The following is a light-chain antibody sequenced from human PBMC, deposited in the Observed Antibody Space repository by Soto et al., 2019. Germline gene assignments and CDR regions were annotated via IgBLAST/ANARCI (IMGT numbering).Light chain of an antibody. J-gene: IGKJ1*01. CDR1: QSLVYSDGNTY. CDR2: QVS. V-gene: IGKV2-24*01. CDR3: VQFSHCPRT. Sequence: DIVLTQTPLSSPVTLGQPASISCRSSQSLVYSDGNTYLSWLQQRPGQPPRLLIYQVSNRFSGVPDRFSGSGAGTDFTLKISRVEAEDVGVYYCVQFSHCPRTFGQGTKVEIK.